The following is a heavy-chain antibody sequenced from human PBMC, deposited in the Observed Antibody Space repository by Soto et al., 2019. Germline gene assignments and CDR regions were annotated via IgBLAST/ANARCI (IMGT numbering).Heavy chain of an antibody. V-gene: IGHV3-33*01. CDR1: GFTFSRYG. Sequence: QVELVESGGGVVQPGRSLRLSCVASGFTFSRYGMHWVRQAPGKGLEWVAVIWYDGSNKYYADSVKGRFTISRDNSKNTLYLQINSLRAEDTDVYYCARDLGAAANYWGQGTLVTVSS. J-gene: IGHJ4*02. CDR3: ARDLGAAANY. D-gene: IGHD2-15*01. CDR2: IWYDGSNK.